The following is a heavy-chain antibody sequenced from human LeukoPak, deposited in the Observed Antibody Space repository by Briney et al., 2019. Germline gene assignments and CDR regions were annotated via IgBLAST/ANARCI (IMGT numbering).Heavy chain of an antibody. CDR3: ARTIAVAGSDY. J-gene: IGHJ4*02. CDR1: GFTFSSYE. D-gene: IGHD6-19*01. V-gene: IGHV3-21*01. Sequence: GGSLRLSCAASGFTFSSYEMNWVRQAPGKGLKWVSSISSSSSYIYYADSVKGRFTISRDNAKNSLYLQMNSLRAEDTAVYYCARTIAVAGSDYWGQGTLVTVSS. CDR2: ISSSSSYI.